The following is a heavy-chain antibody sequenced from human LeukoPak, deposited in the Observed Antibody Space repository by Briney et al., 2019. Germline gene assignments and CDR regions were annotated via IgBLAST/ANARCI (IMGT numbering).Heavy chain of an antibody. V-gene: IGHV4-59*08. D-gene: IGHD4-23*01. CDR1: GSISSYY. CDR2: SYFTGNP. J-gene: IGHJ4*02. CDR3: AGLRSTVAWASFDY. Sequence: SETLSLTCIVSGSISSYYWTWIRQPPGTGLEWIGHSYFTGNPNYNPSLKSRVTISVDPPKNQFSLKLTSVTAADTAVYYCAGLRSTVAWASFDYWGQGILVTVSS.